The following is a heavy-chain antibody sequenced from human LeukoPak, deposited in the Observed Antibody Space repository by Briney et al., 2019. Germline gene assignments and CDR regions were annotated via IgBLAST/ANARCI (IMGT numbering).Heavy chain of an antibody. CDR1: GYTFTSYG. J-gene: IGHJ4*02. CDR3: ARTDIRAIASSGWYGFDY. Sequence: ASVKVSCRASGYTFTSYGISWVRQAPGQGLEWMGWISGYNGNTNYAQKFQGRVTMTTDTSTSTAYMELRSLRSDDTAVYYCARTDIRAIASSGWYGFDYWGQGALVTVSS. CDR2: ISGYNGNT. D-gene: IGHD6-19*01. V-gene: IGHV1-18*01.